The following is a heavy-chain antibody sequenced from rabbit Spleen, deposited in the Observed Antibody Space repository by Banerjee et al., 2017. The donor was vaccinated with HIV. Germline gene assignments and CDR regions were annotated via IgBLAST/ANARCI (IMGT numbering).Heavy chain of an antibody. J-gene: IGHJ4*01. V-gene: IGHV1S43*01. Sequence: QEQLVESGGGLVQPEGSLTLTCTASGFSFSSSYYMCWVRQAPGKGLEWIAYIYPGGGIINYANSVKGRFTVSSDNAQNTVDLKMTSLTGADTATYFCTRDTNYYAGINLWGQGTLVTVS. CDR2: IYPGGGII. CDR1: GFSFSSSYY. CDR3: TRDTNYYAGINL. D-gene: IGHD1-1*01.